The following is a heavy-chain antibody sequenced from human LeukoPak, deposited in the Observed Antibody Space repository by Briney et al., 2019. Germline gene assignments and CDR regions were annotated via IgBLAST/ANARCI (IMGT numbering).Heavy chain of an antibody. J-gene: IGHJ4*02. V-gene: IGHV3-30*07. CDR2: ISSDGYNK. D-gene: IGHD3-10*01. CDR1: GFSFSSYV. Sequence: GGSLRLSCAASGFSFSSYVMHWVRQAPGKGLEWVAVISSDGYNKDYADSVKGRFTISRDNSKNTLYLQMNSLRAEDTAVYYCARDRGDHWGQGTLVTVSS. CDR3: ARDRGDH.